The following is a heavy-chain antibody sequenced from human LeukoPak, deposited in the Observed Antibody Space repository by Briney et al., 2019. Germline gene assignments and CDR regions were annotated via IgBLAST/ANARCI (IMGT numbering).Heavy chain of an antibody. CDR3: ARGRLQDIAAATIAYLLDDY. D-gene: IGHD6-13*01. CDR2: ISAYNGNT. CDR1: GYTFTSYG. J-gene: IGHJ4*02. Sequence: GASVKVSCKASGYTFTSYGISWVRQAPGQGLEWMGWISAYNGNTNYAQKLQGGVTMTTDTSTSTAYMELRSLRSDDTAVYYCARGRLQDIAAATIAYLLDDYWGQGTLVTVSS. V-gene: IGHV1-18*01.